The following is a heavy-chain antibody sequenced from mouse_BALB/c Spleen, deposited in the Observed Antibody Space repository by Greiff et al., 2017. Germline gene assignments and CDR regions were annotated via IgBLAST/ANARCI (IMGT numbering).Heavy chain of an antibody. CDR3: ARDSYDGADY. V-gene: IGHV7-3*02. CDR1: GFTFTDYY. J-gene: IGHJ2*01. CDR2: IRNKANGYTT. Sequence: EVKLQESGGGLVQPGGSLRLSCATSGFTFTDYYMSWVRQPPGKALEWLGFIRNKANGYTTEYSASVKGRFTISRDNSQSILYLQMNTLRAEDSATYYCARDSYDGADYWGQGTTLTVSS. D-gene: IGHD2-12*01.